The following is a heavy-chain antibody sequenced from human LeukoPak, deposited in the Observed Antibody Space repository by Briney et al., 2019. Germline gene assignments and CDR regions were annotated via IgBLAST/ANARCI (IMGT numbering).Heavy chain of an antibody. CDR2: ITSSSSYI. D-gene: IGHD2-21*02. CDR1: GFTFSRYT. J-gene: IGHJ4*02. V-gene: IGHV3-21*01. CDR3: AKDWRAYCGGDCYSYFDY. Sequence: GGSLRLSCAASGFTFSRYTMNWVRQAPGKGLEWVSSITSSSSYIYYADSVKGRFTISRDNSKNTLYLQMNSLRAEDTAVYYCAKDWRAYCGGDCYSYFDYWGQGTLVTVSS.